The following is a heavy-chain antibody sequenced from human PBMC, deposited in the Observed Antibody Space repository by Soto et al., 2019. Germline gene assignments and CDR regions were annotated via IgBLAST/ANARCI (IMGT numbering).Heavy chain of an antibody. CDR3: ARDPARYFDLPSMKRFDY. CDR1: GFTFSSYS. D-gene: IGHD3-9*01. Sequence: GGSLRLSCAASGFTFSSYSMNWVRQAPGKGLEWVSYISSSSSTIYYADSVKGRFTISRDNAKNSLYLQMNSLRDEDTAVYYCARDPARYFDLPSMKRFDYWGQGTLVTVSS. J-gene: IGHJ4*02. V-gene: IGHV3-48*02. CDR2: ISSSSSTI.